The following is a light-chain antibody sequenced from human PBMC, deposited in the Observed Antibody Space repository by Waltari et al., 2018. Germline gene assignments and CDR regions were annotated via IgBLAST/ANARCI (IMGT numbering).Light chain of an antibody. Sequence: QSALTQPASLSGSPGQSITISCTGVSGYFHLYNYVSWYQHQPGKAPRLIIYEVTKRPSGISYRFSGSKSDNTASLTISGLQAEDEADYYCSSYTTALTWVFGGGTKLTVL. CDR1: SGYFHLYNY. CDR2: EVT. CDR3: SSYTTALTWV. V-gene: IGLV2-14*01. J-gene: IGLJ3*02.